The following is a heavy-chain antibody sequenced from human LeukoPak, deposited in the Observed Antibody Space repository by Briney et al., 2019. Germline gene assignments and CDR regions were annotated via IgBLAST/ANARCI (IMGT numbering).Heavy chain of an antibody. CDR1: GFSVSSNY. CDR2: IYSEGST. D-gene: IGHD2-21*02. J-gene: IGHJ4*02. Sequence: PGGSLRLSCAASGFSVSSNYMSWVRQAPGKGLEWVSVIYSEGSTYYADSVTGRFTISRDNSKDTLFLQMHSLRPGDTAVYYCVREDTPATANYWGQGTLVTISS. CDR3: VREDTPATANY. V-gene: IGHV3-53*01.